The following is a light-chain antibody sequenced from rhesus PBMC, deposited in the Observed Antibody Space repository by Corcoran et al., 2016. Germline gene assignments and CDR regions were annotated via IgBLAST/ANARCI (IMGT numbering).Light chain of an antibody. V-gene: IGLV2-13*03. CDR3: NSYAGTTVFYV. J-gene: IGLJ1*01. CDR2: EVS. Sequence: QAAPTQSPSVSGSPGQSVTISCTGTSSDIGGYDRVSWYQQHPGKAPKLIIYEVSKRPSGVSDRFSGSKSGKTASLPISGLQAEDDADYYCNSYAGTTVFYVFGVGTRLTVL. CDR1: SSDIGGYDR.